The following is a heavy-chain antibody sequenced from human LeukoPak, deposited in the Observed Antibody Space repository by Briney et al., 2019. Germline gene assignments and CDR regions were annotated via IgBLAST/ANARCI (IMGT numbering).Heavy chain of an antibody. D-gene: IGHD2-2*02. V-gene: IGHV1-69*05. J-gene: IGHJ4*02. Sequence: ASVKVSCKASGGTFSSYAISWVRQAPGQGLEWMGGIIPIFGTANYAQKFQGRVTMTRDTSISTAYMELSRLRSDDTAVYYCARDLDCSSTSCYNAFDYWGQGTLVTVSS. CDR2: IIPIFGTA. CDR3: ARDLDCSSTSCYNAFDY. CDR1: GGTFSSYA.